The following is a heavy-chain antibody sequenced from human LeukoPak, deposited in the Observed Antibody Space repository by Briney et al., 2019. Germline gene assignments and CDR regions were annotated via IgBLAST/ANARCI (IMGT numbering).Heavy chain of an antibody. D-gene: IGHD6-19*01. CDR2: INHGGST. Sequence: PSETLSLTCPVYGGSFSGYYWSWIRQPPGKGLEWIGEINHGGSTNYNPSLKSRVTISVDTSKNQFSLKLSSVTAADTAVYYCARGPPDSSGWDYYYYGMDVWGQGTTVTVSS. J-gene: IGHJ6*02. CDR1: GGSFSGYY. V-gene: IGHV4-34*01. CDR3: ARGPPDSSGWDYYYYGMDV.